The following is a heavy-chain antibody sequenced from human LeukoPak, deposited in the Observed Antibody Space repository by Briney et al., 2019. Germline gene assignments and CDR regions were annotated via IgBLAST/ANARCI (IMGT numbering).Heavy chain of an antibody. D-gene: IGHD3-10*01. Sequence: TGGSLRLSCAASGFTFSSDAMSWVRQAPGKGLEWVSAISGSGGSTYYADSVKGRFTISRDNSKNTLYLQMNSLRAEDTAVYYCAKGHRGYYYYYGMDVWGQGTTVTVSS. CDR3: AKGHRGYYYYYGMDV. J-gene: IGHJ6*02. V-gene: IGHV3-23*01. CDR2: ISGSGGST. CDR1: GFTFSSDA.